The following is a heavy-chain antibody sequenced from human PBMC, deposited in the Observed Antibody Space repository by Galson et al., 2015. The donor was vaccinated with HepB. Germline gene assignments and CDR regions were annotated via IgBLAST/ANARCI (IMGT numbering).Heavy chain of an antibody. V-gene: IGHV3-33*08. Sequence: SLRLSCAASGFTFSSYGMHWVRQAPGKGLEWVAVIWYDGSNKYYADSVKGRFTISRDNFKKMVYLQMSSLRAEDTAVYYCARLFPNSGSDSYYPWLYDFDYWGQGTLVTVSS. CDR1: GFTFSSYG. CDR2: IWYDGSNK. CDR3: ARLFPNSGSDSYYPWLYDFDY. J-gene: IGHJ4*02. D-gene: IGHD3-10*01.